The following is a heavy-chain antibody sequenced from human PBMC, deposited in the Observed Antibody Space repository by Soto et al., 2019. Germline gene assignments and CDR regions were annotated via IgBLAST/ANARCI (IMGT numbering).Heavy chain of an antibody. CDR3: ASDGPGIAAAGSPMGGCFDP. J-gene: IGHJ5*02. CDR1: GYTFTGYY. V-gene: IGHV1-2*04. CDR2: INPNSGGT. Sequence: GASVKVSCKASGYTFTGYYMHWVRQAPGQGLEWMGWINPNSGGTNYAQKFQGWVTMTRDTSISTAYMELSRLRSDDTAVYYCASDGPGIAAAGSPMGGCFDPWGQGTLVTVSS. D-gene: IGHD6-13*01.